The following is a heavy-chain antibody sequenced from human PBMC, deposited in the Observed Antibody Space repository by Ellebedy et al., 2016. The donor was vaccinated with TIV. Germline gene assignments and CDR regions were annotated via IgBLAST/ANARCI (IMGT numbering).Heavy chain of an antibody. J-gene: IGHJ6*02. V-gene: IGHV1-2*04. CDR2: INPNSGDT. D-gene: IGHD3-22*01. Sequence: AASVQVSCKASGYTFSGFYMYWVRQAPGQGRAWMGWINPNSGDTNYAQKFQGWVTLTRDTSISTAYMEVSRLRFDDTAVYYCARGGKPDSSAYVDYNGMDVWGQGTTVTVSS. CDR1: GYTFSGFY. CDR3: ARGGKPDSSAYVDYNGMDV.